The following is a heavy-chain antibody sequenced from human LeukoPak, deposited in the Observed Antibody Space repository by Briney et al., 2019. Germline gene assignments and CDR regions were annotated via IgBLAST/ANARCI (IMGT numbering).Heavy chain of an antibody. CDR3: ATERLGYCSSTSCQNLNWFDP. J-gene: IGHJ5*02. D-gene: IGHD2-2*01. CDR2: IYTSGST. V-gene: IGHV4-61*02. Sequence: SETLSLTCTVSGGSISSGSYYWSWIRQPAGKGLEWIGRIYTSGSTNYNPSLKSRVTISVDTSKNQFSLKLSSVTAADTAVYYCATERLGYCSSTSCQNLNWFDPWGQGTLVTVSS. CDR1: GGSISSGSYY.